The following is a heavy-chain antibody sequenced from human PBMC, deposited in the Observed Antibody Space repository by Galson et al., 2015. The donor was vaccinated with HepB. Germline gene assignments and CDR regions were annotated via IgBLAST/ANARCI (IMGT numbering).Heavy chain of an antibody. V-gene: IGHV3-23*01. J-gene: IGHJ4*02. CDR1: GFTFSSYA. D-gene: IGHD6-13*01. CDR2: ISGSGGST. CDR3: AKDYRGSSSRKIKFDY. Sequence: SLRLSCAASGFTFSSYAMSWVRQAPGKGLEWVSAISGSGGSTYYADSVKGRFTISRDNSKNTLYLQMNSLRAEDTAVYYCAKDYRGSSSRKIKFDYWGQGTLVAVSS.